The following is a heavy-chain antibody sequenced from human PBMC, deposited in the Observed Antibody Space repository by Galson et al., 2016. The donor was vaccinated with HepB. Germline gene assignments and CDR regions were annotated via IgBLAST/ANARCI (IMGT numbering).Heavy chain of an antibody. CDR3: AREPGIGSGMPGRLGY. V-gene: IGHV6-1*01. CDR2: TYYRSKWYN. CDR1: GDSVSSYSAA. J-gene: IGHJ4*02. D-gene: IGHD1-26*01. Sequence: CAISGDSVSSYSAAWNWIRQSPSRGLEWLGRTYYRSKWYNDYAVSVKSRITINADTSKNQFSLQLNSVTPEDTAVYYCAREPGIGSGMPGRLGYWGQGTLVTVSS.